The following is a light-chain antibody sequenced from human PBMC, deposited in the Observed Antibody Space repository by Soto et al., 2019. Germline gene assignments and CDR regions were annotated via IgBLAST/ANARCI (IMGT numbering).Light chain of an antibody. CDR3: QQYGSSPLT. J-gene: IGKJ4*01. V-gene: IGKV3-20*01. CDR1: QSVSSSY. CDR2: GAS. Sequence: IVLTQSPGTLSLSPGERATLSCRASQSVSSSYLAWYQQKPGQAPRLLIYGASSRATGIPDRFSGSGSGTDFTLTISRPEPEDFAVYYWQQYGSSPLTVGGGTKVEIK.